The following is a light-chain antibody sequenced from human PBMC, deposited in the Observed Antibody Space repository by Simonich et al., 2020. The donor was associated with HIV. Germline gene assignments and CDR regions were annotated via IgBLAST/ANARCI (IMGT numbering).Light chain of an antibody. CDR2: WAS. J-gene: IGKJ4*01. CDR3: QQYYSTPLT. CDR1: QNILYSSNNRHY. V-gene: IGKV4-1*01. Sequence: DIVMTQSPDSLAGSLGEWATINCKSSQNILYSSNNRHYLAWYQQKPGQPPKLLIHWASTRESGVPDRFSGSGSGTDFTLTISSLQAEDVAVYYCQQYYSTPLTFGGGTKVEI.